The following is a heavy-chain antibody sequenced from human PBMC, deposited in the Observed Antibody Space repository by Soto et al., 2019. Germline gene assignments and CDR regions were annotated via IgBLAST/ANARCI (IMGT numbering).Heavy chain of an antibody. CDR1: GGSISSYY. CDR2: IYYSGST. D-gene: IGHD4-17*01. CDR3: ARGVRDYGDYVDY. Sequence: SETLSLTCTVSGGSISSYYWSWIRQPPGKGLEWIGYIYYSGSTNYNPSLKSRVTISVDTSKNQFSLKLSSVTAADTAVYYCARGVRDYGDYVDYWGQGTLVTVSS. J-gene: IGHJ4*02. V-gene: IGHV4-59*01.